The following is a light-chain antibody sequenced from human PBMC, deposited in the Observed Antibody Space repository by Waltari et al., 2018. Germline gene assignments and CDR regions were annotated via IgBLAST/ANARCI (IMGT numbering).Light chain of an antibody. CDR3: QHHVRLPAT. CDR1: QNIGNY. J-gene: IGKJ1*01. Sequence: IVLTQSPGTLSLSPGGRATLSCRASQNIGNYLAWYQQKPGQAPRLCIYGASSRAAGIPDRVSGSGSGADFSLTISRLEPEDFAVYYCQHHVRLPATFGQGTKV. V-gene: IGKV3-20*01. CDR2: GAS.